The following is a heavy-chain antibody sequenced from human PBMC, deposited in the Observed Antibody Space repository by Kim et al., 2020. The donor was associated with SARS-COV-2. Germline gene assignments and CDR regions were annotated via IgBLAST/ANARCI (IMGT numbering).Heavy chain of an antibody. D-gene: IGHD5-18*01. CDR1: GFNFNIYA. CDR3: ARGSQIHHFDY. CDR2: ISYDENTK. V-gene: IGHV3-30*04. Sequence: GGSLRLSCEASGFNFNIYALHWVRQAPGKGLEWVAVISYDENTKYYGDSVRGRFTVSRDNSKNTVFLQMNSLKTEDAAVYYCARGSQIHHFDYGGQSAFVPVSS. J-gene: IGHJ4*02.